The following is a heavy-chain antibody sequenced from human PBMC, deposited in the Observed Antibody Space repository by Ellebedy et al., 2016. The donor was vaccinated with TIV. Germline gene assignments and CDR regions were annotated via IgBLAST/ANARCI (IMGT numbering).Heavy chain of an antibody. CDR1: GFTFGDYA. D-gene: IGHD4/OR15-4a*01. Sequence: GGSLRLXXTASGFTFGDYAMSWVRQAPGKGLEWVSAISGSGGSTYYADSVKGRFTISRDNSKNTLYLQMNSLRAEDTAVYYCARLRPLTFDYWGQGTLVTVSS. J-gene: IGHJ4*02. V-gene: IGHV3-23*01. CDR3: ARLRPLTFDY. CDR2: ISGSGGST.